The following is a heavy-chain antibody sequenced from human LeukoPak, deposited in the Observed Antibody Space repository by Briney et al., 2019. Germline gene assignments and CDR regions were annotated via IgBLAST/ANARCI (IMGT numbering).Heavy chain of an antibody. CDR1: GLTFSGYW. Sequence: PGGSLRLSCAASGLTFSGYWMHWVRQAPGKGLEWVGRIKSKTDGGTTDYAAPVKGRFTISRDDSKNTLYLQMNSLKTEDTAVYYCTTDSSDWLTFDYWGQGTLVTVSS. CDR3: TTDSSDWLTFDY. J-gene: IGHJ4*02. V-gene: IGHV3-15*01. D-gene: IGHD3-9*01. CDR2: IKSKTDGGTT.